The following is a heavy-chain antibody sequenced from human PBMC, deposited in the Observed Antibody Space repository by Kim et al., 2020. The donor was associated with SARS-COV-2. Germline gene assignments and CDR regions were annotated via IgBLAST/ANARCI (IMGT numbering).Heavy chain of an antibody. CDR3: ARGCIAAAGTRDWFDP. CDR1: GGSISSYY. CDR2: IYYSGST. D-gene: IGHD6-13*01. V-gene: IGHV4-59*01. J-gene: IGHJ5*02. Sequence: SETLSLTCTVSGGSISSYYWSWIRQPPGKGLEWIGYIYYSGSTNYNPSLKSRVTISVDTSKNQFSLKLSSVTAADTAVYYCARGCIAAAGTRDWFDPWGQGTLVTVSS.